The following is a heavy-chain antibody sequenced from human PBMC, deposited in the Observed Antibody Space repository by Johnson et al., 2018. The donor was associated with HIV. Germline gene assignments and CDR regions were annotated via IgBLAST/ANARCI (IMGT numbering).Heavy chain of an antibody. D-gene: IGHD5-24*01. CDR1: GMTVSSYY. J-gene: IGHJ3*02. Sequence: EQLVESGGGLVQPGGSLRLSCGASGMTVSSYYMSWVRQAPGKGLEWVSVIFSGGDTYYGDSVRGRFSISRDNSKNTLYLQMKSLRADDTAVYYCARACRDGYTCDVFDIWGQGTMVTVSS. CDR3: ARACRDGYTCDVFDI. V-gene: IGHV3-66*01. CDR2: IFSGGDT.